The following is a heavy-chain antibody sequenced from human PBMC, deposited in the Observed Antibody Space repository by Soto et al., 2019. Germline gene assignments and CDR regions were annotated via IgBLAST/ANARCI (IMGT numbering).Heavy chain of an antibody. CDR3: ARVLFSSTTCCFPDWFDP. CDR2: IYYSGSA. V-gene: IGHV4-31*03. J-gene: IGHJ5*02. D-gene: IGHD2-2*01. Sequence: SETLSLTSTVYGGSISRGANYWSWVRQGPGKGLEWIGNIYYSGSAYYNPSLKSRLTMSVDTSKNSFSLKLTSVTAADTAVYYCARVLFSSTTCCFPDWFDPSGPGILLTL. CDR1: GGSISRGANY.